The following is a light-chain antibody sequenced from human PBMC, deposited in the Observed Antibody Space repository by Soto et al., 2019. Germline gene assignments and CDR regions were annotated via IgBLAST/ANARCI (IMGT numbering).Light chain of an antibody. CDR3: QQYYSYPQLT. CDR2: AAS. J-gene: IGKJ4*01. Sequence: AIQMTQSPSSLSASVGDRVTITCRASQGIRNDLGWYQQKPGKAPELLIYAASTSQSGVPSRFSGSGSGTDFTLTISCLQSEDFATYYCQQYYSYPQLTFGGGTKVDIK. V-gene: IGKV1-6*01. CDR1: QGIRND.